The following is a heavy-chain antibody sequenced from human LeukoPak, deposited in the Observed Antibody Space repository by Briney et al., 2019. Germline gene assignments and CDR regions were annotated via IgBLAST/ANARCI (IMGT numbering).Heavy chain of an antibody. J-gene: IGHJ4*02. CDR1: GYTFTSYG. CDR3: ARQYYYGSGSYPLDY. D-gene: IGHD3-10*01. CDR2: IIPILGIA. V-gene: IGHV1-69*04. Sequence: ASVKVSCKASGYTFTSYGISWVRQAPGQGLEWMGRIIPILGIANYAQKFQGRVTITADKSTSTAYMELSSLRSEDTAVYYCARQYYYGSGSYPLDYWGQGTLVTVSS.